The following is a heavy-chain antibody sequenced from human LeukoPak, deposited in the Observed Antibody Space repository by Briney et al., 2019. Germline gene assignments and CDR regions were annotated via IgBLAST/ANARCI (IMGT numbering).Heavy chain of an antibody. V-gene: IGHV3-48*01. Sequence: GGSLRLSCAASGFTFSSYSMNWVRQAPGKGLEWVSYISSSSSTIYYADSVKGRFTISRDNAKNSLYLQMNSLRAEDTAVYYCAKDPSRIGPYYFDYWGQGTLVTVSS. D-gene: IGHD2-15*01. CDR1: GFTFSSYS. CDR2: ISSSSSTI. CDR3: AKDPSRIGPYYFDY. J-gene: IGHJ4*02.